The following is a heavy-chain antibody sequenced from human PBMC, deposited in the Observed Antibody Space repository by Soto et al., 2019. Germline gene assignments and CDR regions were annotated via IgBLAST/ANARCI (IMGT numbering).Heavy chain of an antibody. D-gene: IGHD6-19*01. CDR1: GGTFSSYA. Sequence: QVQLVQSGAEVKKPGSSVKVSCKASGGTFSSYAISWVRQAPGQGLEWMGGIIPIFGTANYAQKFQGRVTITADESTSTAYMELSSLSSEDTAVYYCVTYSRGWLFNDYWGQGTLVTVSS. J-gene: IGHJ4*02. V-gene: IGHV1-69*12. CDR3: VTYSRGWLFNDY. CDR2: IIPIFGTA.